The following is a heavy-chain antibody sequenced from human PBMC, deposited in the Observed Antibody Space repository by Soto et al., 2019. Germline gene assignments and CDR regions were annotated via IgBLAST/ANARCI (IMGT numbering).Heavy chain of an antibody. CDR2: IFYTGST. CDR3: ARDFDCADGVCYTGYYYYGLDV. J-gene: IGHJ6*02. D-gene: IGHD2-8*01. Sequence: SETLSLTCTVSGGSISSYSWSWIRQPPGKGLEWIGDIFYTGSTNYNPSLKSRVTISVDTSKNQFSLKLSSVTAADTAVYYCARDFDCADGVCYTGYYYYGLDVWGQGTTVTVSS. V-gene: IGHV4-59*01. CDR1: GGSISSYS.